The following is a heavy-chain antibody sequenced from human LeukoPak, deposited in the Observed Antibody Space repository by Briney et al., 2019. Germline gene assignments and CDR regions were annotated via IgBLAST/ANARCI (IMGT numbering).Heavy chain of an antibody. V-gene: IGHV3-21*01. J-gene: IGHJ4*02. CDR2: ISSSSSYI. D-gene: IGHD3-3*02. CDR3: ARDHFRSKPMGDFDY. CDR1: GFTFSSYS. Sequence: PGGSLRLSCAASGFTFSSYSMNWVRQAPGEGLEWVSSISSSSSYIYYADSVKGRFTISRDNAKNSLYLQMNSLRAEDTAVYYCARDHFRSKPMGDFDYWGQGTLVTVSS.